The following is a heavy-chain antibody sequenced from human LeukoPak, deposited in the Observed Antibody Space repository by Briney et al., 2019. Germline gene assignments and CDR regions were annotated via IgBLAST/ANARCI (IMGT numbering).Heavy chain of an antibody. CDR1: GFTFSSYS. V-gene: IGHV3-21*01. CDR2: ISSSSSYI. J-gene: IGHJ6*04. Sequence: GGSLRLSCAASGFTFSSYSMNRVRQAPGKGLEWVSSISSSSSYIYYADSVKGRFTISRDNAKNSLYLQMNSLRAEDTAVYYCARDKGNGMDVWAKGPRSPSPQ. CDR3: ARDKGNGMDV.